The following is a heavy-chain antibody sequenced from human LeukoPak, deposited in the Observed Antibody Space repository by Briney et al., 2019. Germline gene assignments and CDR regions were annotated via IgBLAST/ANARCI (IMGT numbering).Heavy chain of an antibody. V-gene: IGHV3-21*01. CDR1: GFTFSSYS. J-gene: IGHJ4*02. D-gene: IGHD1-26*01. Sequence: GGSLRLSCAASGFTFSSYSMNWVRQAPGKGLEWVSSISSSSSYIYYADSVKGRFTISRDNTKSTLYLQMNSLGVEDTAVYYCTRSLYSGTNSDYWGQGTLVTVSS. CDR2: ISSSSSYI. CDR3: TRSLYSGTNSDY.